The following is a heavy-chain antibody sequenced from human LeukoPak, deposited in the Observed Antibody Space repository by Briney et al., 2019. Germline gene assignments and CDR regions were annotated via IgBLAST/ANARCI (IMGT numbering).Heavy chain of an antibody. CDR3: ARIFHDSGSSPFDS. CDR1: GFSLSTAGVR. Sequence: SGPALVIHTQTLTLTCTFSGFSLSTAGVRVSWIRQPPGKALEWLARIDWDDDTFYSTSLKTRLTISKDTSKNQVFLTMTNMDPVDTATYYCARIFHDSGSSPFDSWGQGTLVTVSS. J-gene: IGHJ4*02. V-gene: IGHV2-70*04. D-gene: IGHD6-6*01. CDR2: IDWDDDT.